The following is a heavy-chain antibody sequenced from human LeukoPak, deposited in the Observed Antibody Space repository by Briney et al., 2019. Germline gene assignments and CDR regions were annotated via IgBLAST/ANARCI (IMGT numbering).Heavy chain of an antibody. V-gene: IGHV4-59*08. Sequence: SETLSLTCIVSGGSISSYYWSWIRQPPGKGLEWIGHIYHSGGTKYNPSLKSRVTISVDTSRNHFSLKLSSVTAADTAVYYCARQGMNTATFDYWGQGTLVTVSS. D-gene: IGHD4-17*01. CDR1: GGSISSYY. CDR3: ARQGMNTATFDY. CDR2: IYHSGGT. J-gene: IGHJ4*02.